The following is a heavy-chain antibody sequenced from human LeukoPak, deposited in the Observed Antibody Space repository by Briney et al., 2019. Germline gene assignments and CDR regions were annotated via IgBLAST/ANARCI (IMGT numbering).Heavy chain of an antibody. Sequence: GGSLRLSCAASGFTFSSYEMNWVRQAPGKGLEWVSYISSSGSTIYYADSVKGRFTISRDNAKNSLYLQMNSLRAEDTAVYYCARAALGSGRPYYYMDVWGKGTTVTVSS. D-gene: IGHD6-19*01. J-gene: IGHJ6*03. V-gene: IGHV3-48*03. CDR1: GFTFSSYE. CDR2: ISSSGSTI. CDR3: ARAALGSGRPYYYMDV.